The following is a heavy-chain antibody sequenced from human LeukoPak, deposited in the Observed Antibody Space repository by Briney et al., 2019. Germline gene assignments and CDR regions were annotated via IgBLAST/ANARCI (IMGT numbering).Heavy chain of an antibody. CDR1: GFTFSSYW. CDR2: ISSGSGTI. V-gene: IGHV3-48*01. Sequence: GGSLRLSCAASGFTFSSYWMSWVRQAPGKGLEWVSYISSGSGTIYYADSVKGRFTISRDNAKNSLYLQMNSLRAEDTAVYYCATSTSILDCWGQGTLVTVSS. CDR3: ATSTSILDC. J-gene: IGHJ4*02.